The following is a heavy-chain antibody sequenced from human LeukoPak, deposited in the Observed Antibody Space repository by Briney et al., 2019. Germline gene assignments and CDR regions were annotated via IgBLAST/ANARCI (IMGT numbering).Heavy chain of an antibody. CDR3: ARARGYMDV. CDR1: GFTFSSYA. Sequence: QPGGSLRLSCAASGFTFSSYAMHWVRQAPGKGLEWVAVISYDGSNKYYADSVKGRFTISRDNSKNTLYLQMNSLRAGDTAVYYCARARGYMDVWGKGTTVTVSS. D-gene: IGHD3-16*01. V-gene: IGHV3-30*04. J-gene: IGHJ6*03. CDR2: ISYDGSNK.